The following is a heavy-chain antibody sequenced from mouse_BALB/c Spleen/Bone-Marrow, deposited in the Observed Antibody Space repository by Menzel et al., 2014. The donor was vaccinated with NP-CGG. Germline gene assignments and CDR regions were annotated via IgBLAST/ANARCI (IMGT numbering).Heavy chain of an antibody. D-gene: IGHD4-1*01. CDR2: IDPENGDT. CDR3: NALTGTRGFFDY. Sequence: EVKLMESGAELVRSGASVKLSCTASGFNIKDYYIHWVKQRPEQGLEWIGWIDPENGDTEYAPKFQGKATMTADTSSNTAYLQLSSLTSEDTAVDYCNALTGTRGFFDYWGQGTALTVSS. CDR1: GFNIKDYY. V-gene: IGHV14-4*02. J-gene: IGHJ2*01.